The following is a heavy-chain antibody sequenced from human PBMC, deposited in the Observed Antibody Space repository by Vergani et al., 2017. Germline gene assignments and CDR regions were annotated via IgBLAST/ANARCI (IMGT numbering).Heavy chain of an antibody. D-gene: IGHD2-15*01. CDR3: ARRGEVAATYNWFDP. Sequence: QVQLVQSGAEVKKPGSAVKVSCKASGGTISSYAISWVRQAPGQGLEWMGGIIPIFGTANYAQKFQGRVTITADESTSTAYMELSSLRSEDTAVYYCARRGEVAATYNWFDPWGQGTLVTVSS. CDR2: IIPIFGTA. J-gene: IGHJ5*02. V-gene: IGHV1-69*01. CDR1: GGTISSYA.